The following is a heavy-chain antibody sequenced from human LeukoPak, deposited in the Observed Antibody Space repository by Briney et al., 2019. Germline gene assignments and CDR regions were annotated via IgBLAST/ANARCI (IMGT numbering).Heavy chain of an antibody. CDR1: GYTFTSYG. J-gene: IGHJ3*02. V-gene: IGHV1-18*01. CDR3: ARDHYYDSSASGDAFDI. CDR2: ISAYNGNT. Sequence: ASVKVSCKASGYTFTSYGISWVRQAPGQGLEWTGWISAYNGNTNYAQKLQGRVTMTTDTSTSTAYMELRSLRSDDTAVYYCARDHYYDSSASGDAFDIWGQGTMVTVSS. D-gene: IGHD3-22*01.